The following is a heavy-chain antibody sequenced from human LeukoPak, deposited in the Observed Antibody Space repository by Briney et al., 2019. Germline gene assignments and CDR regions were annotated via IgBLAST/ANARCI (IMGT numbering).Heavy chain of an antibody. Sequence: ASVKVSCKASGYTFTGYYMHWVRQAPGQGLEWMGWINPNSGGTNYAQKVQGRVTMTRDTSISTAYMEVSRLRSDDTAVYYCARDVDELGYCSSTSCRRLYYFDYWGQGTLVTVSS. CDR2: INPNSGGT. J-gene: IGHJ4*02. V-gene: IGHV1-2*02. CDR1: GYTFTGYY. CDR3: ARDVDELGYCSSTSCRRLYYFDY. D-gene: IGHD2-2*01.